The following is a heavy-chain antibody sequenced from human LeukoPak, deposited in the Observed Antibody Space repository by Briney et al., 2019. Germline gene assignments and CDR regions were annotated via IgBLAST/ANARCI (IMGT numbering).Heavy chain of an antibody. V-gene: IGHV4-4*07. CDR2: IYANGAT. J-gene: IGHJ4*02. CDR1: GGSMNDYY. CDR3: ARLYCRGGNCYSYFDS. D-gene: IGHD2-15*01. Sequence: PSETLSLTCTVSGGSMNDYYWYWIRQPAGKVLECIGRIYANGATNYNASLKSRITMSVDTSKTQFSLTLNSVTAADSAVYYCARLYCRGGNCYSYFDSWGRGTLVTVSS.